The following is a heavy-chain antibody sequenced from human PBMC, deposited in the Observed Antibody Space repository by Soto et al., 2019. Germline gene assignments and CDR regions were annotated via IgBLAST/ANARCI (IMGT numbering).Heavy chain of an antibody. D-gene: IGHD5-18*01. J-gene: IGHJ4*02. CDR2: ISAYNGNT. V-gene: IGHV1-18*01. CDR3: AAGGDTAMVTTLDY. Sequence: VKVSCKASGYTFTSYGISWVRQAPGQGLEWMGRISAYNGNTNYAQKLQGRVTMTTDTSTSTAYMELRSLRSDDTAVYYCAAGGDTAMVTTLDYWGQGTLVTVSS. CDR1: GYTFTSYG.